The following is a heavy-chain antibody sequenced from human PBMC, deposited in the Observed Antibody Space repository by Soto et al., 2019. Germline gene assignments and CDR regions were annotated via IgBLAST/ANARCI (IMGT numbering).Heavy chain of an antibody. D-gene: IGHD2-15*01. Sequence: LRLSCAASGFSFRNYGMHWVRQAPGKGLEWVAVISYEGSRISYAASVKGRFTISRDNSKNAVFLQVNGLTPDDTAVYSCAKDHSGGNFFLYFDLWGQGTLVTVSS. J-gene: IGHJ4*02. CDR2: ISYEGSRI. CDR1: GFSFRNYG. V-gene: IGHV3-30*18. CDR3: AKDHSGGNFFLYFDL.